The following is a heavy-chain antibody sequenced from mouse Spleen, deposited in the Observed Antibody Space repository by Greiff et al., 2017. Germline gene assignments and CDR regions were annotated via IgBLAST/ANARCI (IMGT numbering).Heavy chain of an antibody. CDR2: IRSKSNNYAT. CDR3: HYYGSSFSYWYFDV. CDR1: GFSFNTYA. Sequence: EVQLVESGGGLVQPKGSLKLSCAASGFSFNTYAMNWVRQAPGKGLEWVARIRSKSNNYATYYADSVKDRFTISRDDSESMLYLQMNNLKTEDTAMYYCHYYGSSFSYWYFDVWGTGTTVTVSS. D-gene: IGHD1-1*01. J-gene: IGHJ1*03. V-gene: IGHV10-1*01.